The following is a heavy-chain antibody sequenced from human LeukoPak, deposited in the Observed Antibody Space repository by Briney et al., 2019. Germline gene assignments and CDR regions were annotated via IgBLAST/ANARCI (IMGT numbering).Heavy chain of an antibody. CDR3: ARAKWLRLLLLLDY. CDR1: GFTFSNYG. Sequence: GGSLRLSCAASGFTFSNYGMHWVRQAPGKGMEWVAVISYDGRNKFYTDSVKGRFTISRDNSENTLFLQMNSLRPEDTAVYYCARAKWLRLLLLLDYWGQGTLVTVSP. D-gene: IGHD5-12*01. J-gene: IGHJ4*02. CDR2: ISYDGRNK. V-gene: IGHV3-30*03.